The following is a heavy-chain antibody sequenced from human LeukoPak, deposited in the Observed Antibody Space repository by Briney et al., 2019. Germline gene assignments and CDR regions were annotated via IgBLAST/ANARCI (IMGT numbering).Heavy chain of an antibody. V-gene: IGHV3-23*01. CDR2: ISGSGGST. CDR3: AKVRYYDSSGYTKYYFDY. J-gene: IGHJ4*02. CDR1: GFTFSSYA. Sequence: GGSLRLSCAAPGFTFSSYAMSWVRQAPGKGLEWVSAISGSGGSTYYADSVKGRFTISRDNSKNTLYLQMNSLRAEDTAVYYCAKVRYYDSSGYTKYYFDYWGQGTLVTVSS. D-gene: IGHD3-22*01.